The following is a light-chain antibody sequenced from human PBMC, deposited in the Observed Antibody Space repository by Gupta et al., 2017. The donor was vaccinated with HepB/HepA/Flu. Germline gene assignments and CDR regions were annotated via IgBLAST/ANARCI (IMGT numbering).Light chain of an antibody. CDR3: MQGTHWPPFT. CDR1: QGLVYSDGNTY. Sequence: DVVMTQAPLSLPVTLGQQASISCRSSQGLVYSDGNTYLNCFQKRPGHSPRRLISNFSNRDSGAPDRFSFSGSGSDFTLKISGVEVEDVGVYYCMQGTHWPPFTFGPGTKVDIK. J-gene: IGKJ3*01. V-gene: IGKV2-30*01. CDR2: NFS.